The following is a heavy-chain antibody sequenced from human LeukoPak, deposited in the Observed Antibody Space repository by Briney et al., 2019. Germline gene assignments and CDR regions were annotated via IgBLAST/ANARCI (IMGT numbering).Heavy chain of an antibody. CDR1: GYTFTGYF. CDR3: ARDERFPYNSESCP. J-gene: IGHJ5*02. Sequence: GASVKVSCKASGYTFTGYFVHWVRQAPGQGLEWMGWINPNSGTTYSVEKFQGRVTLTSDTSINTVYMELSSLTSDDTAVYYCARDERFPYNSESCPWGQGTLVTVSS. V-gene: IGHV1-2*02. D-gene: IGHD3-10*01. CDR2: INPNSGTT.